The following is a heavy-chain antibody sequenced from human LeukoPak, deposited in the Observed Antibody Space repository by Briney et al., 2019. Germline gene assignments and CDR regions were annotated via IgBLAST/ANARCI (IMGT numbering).Heavy chain of an antibody. Sequence: QTGGSLRLSCAASGFTFSSYWMTWVRQAPGKGLEWVANINQDGSEKYYVDSVKGRFTISRDNAKNSLYLSMNSLRAEDTAVYYCAKPTRGSGGSYLIDYWGQGTLVTVSS. J-gene: IGHJ4*02. CDR3: AKPTRGSGGSYLIDY. CDR1: GFTFSSYW. D-gene: IGHD1-26*01. V-gene: IGHV3-7*01. CDR2: INQDGSEK.